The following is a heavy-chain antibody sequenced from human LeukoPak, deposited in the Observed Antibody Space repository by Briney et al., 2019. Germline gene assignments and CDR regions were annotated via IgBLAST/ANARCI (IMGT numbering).Heavy chain of an antibody. V-gene: IGHV3-74*01. Sequence: PGGSLRRSCAAAGITLSTYWMHWVRQAPGKGLVWVSHINPDGRTTRYANSVTGRFTISRDNAKNTADLQMSSLRAEDTAVYYCVRDLGGSDDYWGQGTLVTVSS. J-gene: IGHJ4*02. CDR3: VRDLGGSDDY. CDR2: INPDGRTT. D-gene: IGHD2-15*01. CDR1: GITLSTYW.